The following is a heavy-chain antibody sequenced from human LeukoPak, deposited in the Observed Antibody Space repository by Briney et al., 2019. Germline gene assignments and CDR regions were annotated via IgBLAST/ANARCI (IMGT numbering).Heavy chain of an antibody. CDR3: ARDLVHYYDSSGYGFDP. V-gene: IGHV3-30-3*01. CDR2: ISYDGSNK. CDR1: RFTFSSYA. Sequence: QPGRSLRLSCAASRFTFSSYAMHWVRQAPGKGLEWVAVISYDGSNKYYADSVKGRFTISRDNSKNTLYLQMNSLRAEDTAVYYCARDLVHYYDSSGYGFDPWGQGTLVTVSS. D-gene: IGHD3-22*01. J-gene: IGHJ5*02.